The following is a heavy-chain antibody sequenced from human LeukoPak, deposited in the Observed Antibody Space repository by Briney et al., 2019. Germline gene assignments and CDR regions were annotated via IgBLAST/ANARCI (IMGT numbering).Heavy chain of an antibody. CDR2: IFYIGST. CDR3: ARVYYGRSYDYWYFDI. D-gene: IGHD3-10*01. Sequence: SETLSLTCTVSGGSISGYYWSWIRQPPGKGLEWIGCIFYIGSTNYNPSLKSRVTISVDTSKNQFSLNLSSVTAADTAVYFCARVYYGRSYDYWYFDIWGRGTPVTVSS. V-gene: IGHV4-59*01. J-gene: IGHJ2*01. CDR1: GGSISGYY.